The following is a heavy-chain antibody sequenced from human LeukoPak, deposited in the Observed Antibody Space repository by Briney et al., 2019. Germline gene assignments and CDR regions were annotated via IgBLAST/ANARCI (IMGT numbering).Heavy chain of an antibody. CDR2: ISDNGGDT. D-gene: IGHD1-1*01. CDR1: GFTFNNYA. V-gene: IGHV3-23*01. J-gene: IGHJ4*02. CDR3: GRDWKLDY. Sequence: GGSLRLSCAASGFTFNNYAMSWVRQAPGKGLEWVSAISDNGGDTKYADSVRGRFTISRDNSRNTLYLQMNSLRVEDTAIYYCGRDWKLDYWGQGTLVTVSS.